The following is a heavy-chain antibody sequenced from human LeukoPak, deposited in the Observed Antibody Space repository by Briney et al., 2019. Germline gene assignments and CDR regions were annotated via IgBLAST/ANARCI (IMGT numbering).Heavy chain of an antibody. CDR1: GFSFSTSA. D-gene: IGHD4-17*01. Sequence: GGSLRLSCAASGFSFSTSAMHWVRQAAGKGLEWVAVISYDGGNKYYPDSVKGRFTISRDNSKNTLYLQMDSLRTEDTAVYYCAKDDGAHIFDYWGQGTLVTVSS. V-gene: IGHV3-30*18. CDR3: AKDDGAHIFDY. J-gene: IGHJ4*02. CDR2: ISYDGGNK.